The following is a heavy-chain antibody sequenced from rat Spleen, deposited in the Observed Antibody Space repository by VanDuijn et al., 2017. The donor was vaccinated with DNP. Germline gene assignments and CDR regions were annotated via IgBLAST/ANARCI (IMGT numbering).Heavy chain of an antibody. Sequence: EVQLVESGGGLVQPGRSLKLSCAASGFTFSNYDMAWVRQAPTKGLEWVASISPSGGSTYYRDSVKGRFTVSRDNAKSSLYLQMDSLRSEDTATYYCARQGGWSFYYAMDAWGQGTSVTVSS. CDR1: GFTFSNYD. D-gene: IGHD1-12*02. V-gene: IGHV5-25*01. CDR3: ARQGGWSFYYAMDA. J-gene: IGHJ4*01. CDR2: ISPSGGST.